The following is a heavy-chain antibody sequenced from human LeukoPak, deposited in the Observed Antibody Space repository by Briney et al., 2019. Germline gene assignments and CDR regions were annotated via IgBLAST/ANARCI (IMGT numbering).Heavy chain of an antibody. CDR3: AKDQPYCSGGSCYRSYYYYVDV. Sequence: PGGSLRLSCAASGFTFSSYAMSWVRQAPGKGLEWVSAISGSGGSTYYADSVKGRFTISRDNSKNTLYLQMNSLRAEDTAVYYCAKDQPYCSGGSCYRSYYYYVDVWGKGTTVTVSS. D-gene: IGHD2-15*01. CDR1: GFTFSSYA. J-gene: IGHJ6*03. CDR2: ISGSGGST. V-gene: IGHV3-23*01.